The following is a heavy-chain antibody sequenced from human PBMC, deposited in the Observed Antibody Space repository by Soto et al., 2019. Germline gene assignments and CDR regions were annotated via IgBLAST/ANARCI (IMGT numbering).Heavy chain of an antibody. CDR1: GYTFTSYG. D-gene: IGHD3-22*01. CDR2: ISAYNGNT. V-gene: IGHV1-18*01. Sequence: GASVKVSCKASGYTFTSYGISWVRQAPGQGLEWMGWISAYNGNTNYAQKLQGRVTMTTDTSTSTAYMELRSLRSDDTAVYYCARDSPDRNYYYDSSPICIDYWCQGTRVSVVS. J-gene: IGHJ4*02. CDR3: ARDSPDRNYYYDSSPICIDY.